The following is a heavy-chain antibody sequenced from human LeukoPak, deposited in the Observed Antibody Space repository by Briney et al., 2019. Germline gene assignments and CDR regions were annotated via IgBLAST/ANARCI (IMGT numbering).Heavy chain of an antibody. V-gene: IGHV3-23*01. CDR3: ARGELTAYYYYMDV. CDR2: ISGSGGST. D-gene: IGHD1-26*01. Sequence: PGGSLRLSCAASGFTFSSYAMSWVRQAPGKGLEWVSAISGSGGSTYYADSVKGRFTISRDNSKNTLYLQMNSLRAEDTAVYYCARGELTAYYYYMDVWGKGTTVTVSS. J-gene: IGHJ6*03. CDR1: GFTFSSYA.